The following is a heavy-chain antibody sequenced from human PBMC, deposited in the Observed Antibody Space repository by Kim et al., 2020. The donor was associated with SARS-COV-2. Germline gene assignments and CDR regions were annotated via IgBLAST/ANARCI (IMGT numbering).Heavy chain of an antibody. Sequence: GGSLRLSCAASGFTFSSYGMHWVRQAPGKGLEWVAVIWYDGSNKYYADSVKGRFTISRDNSKNTLYLQMNTLGAEDTAVYYCAGDGDIAAAAIAIDYWGQGTLVTVSS. CDR2: IWYDGSNK. D-gene: IGHD6-13*01. V-gene: IGHV3-33*08. CDR1: GFTFSSYG. CDR3: AGDGDIAAAAIAIDY. J-gene: IGHJ4*02.